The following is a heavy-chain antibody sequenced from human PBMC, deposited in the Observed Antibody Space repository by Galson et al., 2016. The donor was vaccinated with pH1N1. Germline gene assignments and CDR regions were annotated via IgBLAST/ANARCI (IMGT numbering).Heavy chain of an antibody. Sequence: TLSLTCAVPGDPITTAASSWIWVRRPPGKGREGIGYVYPTGTTYNNPSVKSRVTISSDRSKNQSSLNLYSVTAAATAVNYCARGHCTIALLGNLFVSWGQGALVTVSS. CDR1: GDPITTAASS. CDR2: VYPTGTT. CDR3: ARGHCTIALLGNLFVS. D-gene: IGHD2-8*01. J-gene: IGHJ5*01. V-gene: IGHV4-30-2*01.